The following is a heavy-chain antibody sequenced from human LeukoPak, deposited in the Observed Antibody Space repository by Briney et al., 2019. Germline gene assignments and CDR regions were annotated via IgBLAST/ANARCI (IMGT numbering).Heavy chain of an antibody. CDR2: VYYSGST. CDR1: GGSISSGGYY. V-gene: IGHV4-31*03. D-gene: IGHD2-15*01. CDR3: ARGATGYCSGGSCSSFDY. Sequence: PSQTLSLTCTVSGGSISSGGYYWSWIRQHPGKGLEWIGYVYYSGSTYYNPSLKSRVTISVDTSKNQFSLKLSSVTAADTAVYYCARGATGYCSGGSCSSFDYWGQGTLVTVSS. J-gene: IGHJ4*02.